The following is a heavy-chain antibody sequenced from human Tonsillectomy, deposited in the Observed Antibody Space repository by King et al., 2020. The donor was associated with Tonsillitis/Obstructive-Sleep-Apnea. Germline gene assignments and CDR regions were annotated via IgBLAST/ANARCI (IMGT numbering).Heavy chain of an antibody. D-gene: IGHD3-22*01. CDR3: ARSPYDSSGYYHYFDY. J-gene: IGHJ4*02. CDR2: IYYSGRT. CDR1: GGSISSDAYY. V-gene: IGHV4-31*03. Sequence: VQLQESGPGLVKPSQTLSLTCTVSGGSISSDAYYWSWIRQHPGKGLEWIGYIYYSGRTYYNPSLKSRLSISVDTSKNQFSLKLSSVTAADTAVYYCARSPYDSSGYYHYFDYWGQGTLVTVSS.